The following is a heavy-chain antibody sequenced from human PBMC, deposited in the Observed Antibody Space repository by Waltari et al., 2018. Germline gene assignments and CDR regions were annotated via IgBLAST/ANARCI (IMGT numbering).Heavy chain of an antibody. CDR1: GFTVSSYC. CDR3: ARGSSYYVRFWED. J-gene: IGHJ4*02. V-gene: IGHV3-7*03. CDR2: INFDGSEK. Sequence: EVQLVESGGGLVQPGGSLRLSCAAFGFTVSSYCMTLVRQATGKGLGWVGNINFDGSEKYYLDSVRGRFTISRDNARNSLYLQMDSLIADDAGVYYCARGSSYYVRFWEDWGQGTLVTVSS. D-gene: IGHD3-10*01.